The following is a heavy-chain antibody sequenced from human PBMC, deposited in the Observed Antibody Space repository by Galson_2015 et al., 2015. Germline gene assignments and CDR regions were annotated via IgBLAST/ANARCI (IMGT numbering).Heavy chain of an antibody. CDR2: IYPGDSDT. Sequence: QSGAEVKKSGESLKISCKGSGYSFTNYWIAWVRQVPGKGLEWMGIIYPGDSDTRYSPSFQGQVTILADKSISTAYLQWSSLKASDTAMYYCARIQGWLQIDFWGQGTLVTVTS. CDR3: ARIQGWLQIDF. J-gene: IGHJ4*02. CDR1: GYSFTNYW. D-gene: IGHD5-24*01. V-gene: IGHV5-51*01.